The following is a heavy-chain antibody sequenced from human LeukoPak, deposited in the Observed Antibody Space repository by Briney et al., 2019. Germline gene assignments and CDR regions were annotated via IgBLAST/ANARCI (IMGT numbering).Heavy chain of an antibody. CDR3: ARARRDGYNYNWFDP. Sequence: SEPLSLPCTVSGGSFSSYYWSWIRQPPGKGLEWIGYNYYSGSTNYNPSLKSRVTISVDTSKNQFSLKLSSVTDADTAVYYCARARRDGYNYNWFDPWGQGTLVTVSS. CDR1: GGSFSSYY. D-gene: IGHD5-24*01. CDR2: NYYSGST. V-gene: IGHV4-59*01. J-gene: IGHJ5*02.